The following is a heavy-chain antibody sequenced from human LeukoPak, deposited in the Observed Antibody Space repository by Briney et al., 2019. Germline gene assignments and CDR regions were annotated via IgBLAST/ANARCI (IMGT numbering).Heavy chain of an antibody. CDR2: INPNSGGT. Sequence: ASVKVSCKASGYTFTSYYMHWVRQAPGQGLEWMGWINPNSGGTNYAQKFQGRVTMTRDTSISTAYMELSRLRSDDTAVYYCARSYYDFWSGYYTGGAFDIWGQGTMVTVSS. CDR3: ARSYYDFWSGYYTGGAFDI. CDR1: GYTFTSYY. D-gene: IGHD3-3*01. V-gene: IGHV1-2*02. J-gene: IGHJ3*02.